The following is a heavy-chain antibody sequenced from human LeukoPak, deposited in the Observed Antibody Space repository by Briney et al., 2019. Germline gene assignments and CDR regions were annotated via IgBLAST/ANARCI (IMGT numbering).Heavy chain of an antibody. CDR3: ARDRGYCSGGSCRNWFDP. V-gene: IGHV1-2*06. CDR2: INPNSGGT. D-gene: IGHD2-15*01. J-gene: IGHJ5*02. CDR1: GYTFTGYY. Sequence: ASVKVSCKASGYTFTGYYMHWVRQAPGQGLEWMGRINPNSGGTNYAQKFQGRVTMPRDTSISTAYMELSRLRSDDTAVYYCARDRGYCSGGSCRNWFDPWGQGTLVTVSS.